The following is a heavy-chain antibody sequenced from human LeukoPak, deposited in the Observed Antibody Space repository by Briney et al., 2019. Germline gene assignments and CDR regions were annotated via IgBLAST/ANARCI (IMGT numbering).Heavy chain of an antibody. CDR1: GYTFTSYG. CDR3: ARAPAYVLKWLLLDAQYAAFDI. D-gene: IGHD3-22*01. Sequence: GASVKVSCKASGYTFTSYGISWVRQAPGQGLEWMGWISAYNGNTNYAQKFQGRVTMTRDMSTSTVYMELSSLRSEDTAVYYCARAPAYVLKWLLLDAQYAAFDIWGQGTMVTVSS. V-gene: IGHV1-18*01. J-gene: IGHJ3*02. CDR2: ISAYNGNT.